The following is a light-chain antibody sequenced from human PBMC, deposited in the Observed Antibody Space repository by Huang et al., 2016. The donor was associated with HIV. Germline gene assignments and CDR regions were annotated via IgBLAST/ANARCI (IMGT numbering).Light chain of an antibody. V-gene: IGKV1-39*01. CDR3: QQSHSIPRT. Sequence: DINMTQSPSSLSASVGDRVTIPCRASERISTFLNWYQQKPGKAPKLLIYAASRLESGVPSRFSGSGSGTVFTLTISGLQPEDVATYYCQQSHSIPRTFGQGTKLEIK. CDR1: ERISTF. J-gene: IGKJ1*01. CDR2: AAS.